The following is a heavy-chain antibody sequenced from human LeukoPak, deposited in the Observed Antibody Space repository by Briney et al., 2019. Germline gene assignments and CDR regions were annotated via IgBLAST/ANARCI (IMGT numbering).Heavy chain of an antibody. D-gene: IGHD6-19*01. V-gene: IGHV4-59*01. CDR1: GGSINNYY. Sequence: KPSETLSLTCTVSGGSINNYYGSWIRQPPGRGLEWIGYIYYNGHTNYNPSLKSRVTLSVDASKNQFSLKLSSVTAADTAVYYCARQYLTLSGWYRAFDIWGQGTMVTVSS. J-gene: IGHJ3*02. CDR3: ARQYLTLSGWYRAFDI. CDR2: IYYNGHT.